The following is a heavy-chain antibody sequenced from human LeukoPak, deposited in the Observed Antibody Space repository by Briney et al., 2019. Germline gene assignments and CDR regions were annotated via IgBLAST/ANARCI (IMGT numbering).Heavy chain of an antibody. CDR3: ADPGGSGAQFDP. Sequence: GGSLRLSCAASGFTFSSFAMSWVRQAPGKGLEWVSTISGGGHNTHYADSVKGRFTISRDTPMNTVHLQMNTLRAEDTAVYYCADPGGSGAQFDPWGRGTLLTVSS. D-gene: IGHD3-10*01. CDR2: ISGGGHNT. V-gene: IGHV3-23*01. CDR1: GFTFSSFA. J-gene: IGHJ2*01.